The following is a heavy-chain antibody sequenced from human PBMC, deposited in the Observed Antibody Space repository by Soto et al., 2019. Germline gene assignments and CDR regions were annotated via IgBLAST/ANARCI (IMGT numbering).Heavy chain of an antibody. CDR1: GYTLTELS. CDR2: INAGNGNT. J-gene: IGHJ6*02. CDR3: ARGLIVVVPAAILYGMDV. D-gene: IGHD2-2*01. Sequence: ASVKVSCKVSGYTLTELSMHWVRQAPGQRLEWMGWINAGNGNTKYSQKFQGRVTITRDTSASTAYMELSSLRSEDTAVYYCARGLIVVVPAAILYGMDVWGQGTTVTVSS. V-gene: IGHV1-3*01.